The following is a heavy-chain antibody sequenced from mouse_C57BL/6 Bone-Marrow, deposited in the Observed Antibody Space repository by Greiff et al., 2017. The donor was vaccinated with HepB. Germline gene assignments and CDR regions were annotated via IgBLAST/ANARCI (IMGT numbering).Heavy chain of an antibody. D-gene: IGHD1-1*01. Sequence: QVQLKQSGAELARPGASVKLSCKASGYTFTSYGISWVKQRTGQGLEWIGEIYPRSGNTYYNEKFKGKATLTADKSSSTAYMELRSLTSEDSAVYFCARWGYYYGSTFAYWGQGTLVTVSA. J-gene: IGHJ3*01. CDR1: GYTFTSYG. CDR2: IYPRSGNT. V-gene: IGHV1-81*01. CDR3: ARWGYYYGSTFAY.